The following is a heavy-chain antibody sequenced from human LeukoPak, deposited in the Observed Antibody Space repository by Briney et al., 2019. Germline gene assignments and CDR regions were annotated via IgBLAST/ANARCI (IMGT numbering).Heavy chain of an antibody. CDR2: INHSGST. D-gene: IGHD3-10*01. CDR3: ARATTGLSYYGSGSYLDY. V-gene: IGHV4-34*01. CDR1: GGSFSGYY. J-gene: IGHJ4*02. Sequence: PSETLSLTCAVYGGSFSGYYWSWIRQPPGKGLEWIGEINHSGSTNYNPSLKSRVTISVDTSKNQFSLKLSPVTAADTAVYYCARATTGLSYYGSGSYLDYWGQGTLVTVSS.